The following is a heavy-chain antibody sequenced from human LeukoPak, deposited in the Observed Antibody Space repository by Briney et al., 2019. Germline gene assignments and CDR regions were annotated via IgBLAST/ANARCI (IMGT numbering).Heavy chain of an antibody. D-gene: IGHD3-22*01. CDR3: GRSAYYYDSSPGY. V-gene: IGHV1-18*01. Sequence: ASVKVSCKASGYTFTSYGIRWVRQAPGQGLEWMGWSSAYNGNTNYAPKLQGRVTMNTDTSTRTAYMELRSLRFVDTAVYYCGRSAYYYDSSPGYWGQGTLVTVCS. CDR2: SSAYNGNT. CDR1: GYTFTSYG. J-gene: IGHJ4*02.